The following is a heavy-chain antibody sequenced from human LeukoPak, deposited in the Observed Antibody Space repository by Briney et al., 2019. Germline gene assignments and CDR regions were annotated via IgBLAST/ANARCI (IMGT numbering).Heavy chain of an antibody. V-gene: IGHV3-30-3*01. CDR3: ARDQNFDY. CDR1: GFTFSSYA. J-gene: IGHJ4*02. CDR2: MSYDGSNK. Sequence: GRSLRLSCAASGFTFSSYAMHWVRQAPGKGLEWVAVMSYDGSNKYYADSVKGRFTISRDNSKNTLYLQMNSLRAEDTAVYYCARDQNFDYWGQGTLVTVSS.